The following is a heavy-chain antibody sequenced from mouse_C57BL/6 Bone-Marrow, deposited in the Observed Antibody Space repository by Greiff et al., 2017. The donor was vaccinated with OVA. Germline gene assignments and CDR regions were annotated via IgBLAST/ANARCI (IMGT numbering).Heavy chain of an antibody. V-gene: IGHV3-1*01. CDR3: ARYGSSYGYFDV. Sequence: EVKLQESGPGMVKPSQSLSLTCTVTGYSITSGYDWHWIRHFPGNKLEWMGYISYSGSTNYNPSLKSRISITHDTSKNHFFLKLNSVTTEDTATYYCARYGSSYGYFDVWGTGTTVTVSS. CDR1: GYSITSGYD. D-gene: IGHD1-1*01. J-gene: IGHJ1*03. CDR2: ISYSGST.